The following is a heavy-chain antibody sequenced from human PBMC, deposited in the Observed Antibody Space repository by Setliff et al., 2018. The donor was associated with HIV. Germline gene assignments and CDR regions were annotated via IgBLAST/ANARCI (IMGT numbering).Heavy chain of an antibody. CDR1: GYTFTNYY. J-gene: IGHJ4*02. CDR2: ISPYNGIT. Sequence: ASVKVSCKASGYTFTNYYMHWVRQAPGQGLEWVGWISPYNGITNYAQNLQGRVTIITDTSTSTAYMELGSLTSDDTAVYFCARGMGYVGYDWGLPWAPFDSWGQGTLVTVSS. D-gene: IGHD5-12*01. V-gene: IGHV1-18*04. CDR3: ARGMGYVGYDWGLPWAPFDS.